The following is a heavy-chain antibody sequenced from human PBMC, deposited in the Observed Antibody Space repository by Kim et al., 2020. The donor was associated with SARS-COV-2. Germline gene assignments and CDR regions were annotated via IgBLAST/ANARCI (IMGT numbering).Heavy chain of an antibody. CDR1: GYTFTSYG. CDR3: ARVPPPLYYDFWSGYYDYYGMDV. D-gene: IGHD3-3*01. CDR2: ISAYNGNT. V-gene: IGHV1-18*01. J-gene: IGHJ6*02. Sequence: ASVKVSCKASGYTFTSYGISWVRQAPGQGLEWMGWISAYNGNTNYAQKLQGRVTMTTDTSTSTAYMELRSLRSDDTAVYYCARVPPPLYYDFWSGYYDYYGMDVWGQGTTVTVSS.